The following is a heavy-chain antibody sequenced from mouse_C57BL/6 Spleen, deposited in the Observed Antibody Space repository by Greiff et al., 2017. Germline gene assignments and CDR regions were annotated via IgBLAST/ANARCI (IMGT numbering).Heavy chain of an antibody. CDR2: IYPGDGET. V-gene: IGHV1-80*01. CDR1: GYAFSSYW. D-gene: IGHD1-1*01. J-gene: IGHJ1*03. CDR3: AREDGSSHGYFDV. Sequence: VQLQQSGAELVKPGASVKISCKASGYAFSSYWMNWVKQRPGKGLEWIGQIYPGDGETNYNGKFKGKATLTADKSSSTAYMQLSSLTSEDSAVYFCAREDGSSHGYFDVWGTGTTVTVSS.